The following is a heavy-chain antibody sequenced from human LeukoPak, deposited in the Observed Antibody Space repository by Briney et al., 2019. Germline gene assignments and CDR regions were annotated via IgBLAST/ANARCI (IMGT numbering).Heavy chain of an antibody. CDR3: AASGYGFGELPSYFHYYMDV. CDR2: IVVGSGNT. Sequence: GTSVKVSCKASGFTFTRSAMQWVRQARGQRLEWIGWIVVGSGNTKYAQKFQERVTITRDMSTSTAYMELSSLRSEDTAVYYWAASGYGFGELPSYFHYYMDVWGTGTTVTISS. CDR1: GFTFTRSA. V-gene: IGHV1-58*02. J-gene: IGHJ6*03. D-gene: IGHD3-10*01.